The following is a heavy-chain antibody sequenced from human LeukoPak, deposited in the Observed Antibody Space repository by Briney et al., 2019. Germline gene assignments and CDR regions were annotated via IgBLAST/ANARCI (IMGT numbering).Heavy chain of an antibody. Sequence: SVKLSCKASGGTFSSYAISWVRQAPGQGLEWMGGIIPIFGTANYAQKFQGRVTITTDESTSTAYMELSSLRSEDTAVYYCARGEPAANLGYYYMDVWGKGTTVTVSS. CDR2: IIPIFGTA. V-gene: IGHV1-69*05. D-gene: IGHD2-2*01. J-gene: IGHJ6*03. CDR3: ARGEPAANLGYYYMDV. CDR1: GGTFSSYA.